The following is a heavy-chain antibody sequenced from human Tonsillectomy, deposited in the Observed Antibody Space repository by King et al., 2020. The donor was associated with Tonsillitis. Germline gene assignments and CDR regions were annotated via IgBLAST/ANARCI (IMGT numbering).Heavy chain of an antibody. Sequence: VQLVESGGGVVQPGRSLRLSCAASGLTFSSYAMHLVRQAPGKGLEWVAVIWFDGGNKYYADSVKGRFTISRDNSKNTLYLQMNGLRAEDTSVYYCARGGVGYTGYDDAFDVWGQGTMVTVSS. CDR3: ARGGVGYTGYDDAFDV. CDR2: IWFDGGNK. CDR1: GLTFSSYA. V-gene: IGHV3-33*08. D-gene: IGHD5-12*01. J-gene: IGHJ3*01.